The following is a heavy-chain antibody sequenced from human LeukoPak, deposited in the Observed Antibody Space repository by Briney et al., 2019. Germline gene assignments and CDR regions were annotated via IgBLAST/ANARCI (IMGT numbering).Heavy chain of an antibody. CDR2: ISERSSYI. Sequence: PGGSLRLSCAASGLTFSSYSVNWVRQAPGKGLEWVSSISERSSYIYYADSMKGRFTISRDNAKNSLYLQMNSLRAEDTAVYYCARSTRRQNDAFDIWGQGTVVTVSS. V-gene: IGHV3-21*01. J-gene: IGHJ3*02. CDR3: ARSTRRQNDAFDI. CDR1: GLTFSSYS.